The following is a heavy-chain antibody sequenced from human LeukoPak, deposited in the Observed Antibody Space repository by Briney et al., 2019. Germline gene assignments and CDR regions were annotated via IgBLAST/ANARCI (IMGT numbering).Heavy chain of an antibody. D-gene: IGHD1-26*01. J-gene: IGHJ4*02. CDR1: GYTFTGYY. Sequence: ASVKVSCKASGYTFTGYYMHWVRQAPGQGLEWMGWINPNSGGTNYAKKFQGRVTMTRDTSISTAYMELSRLRSDDTAVYYCARAGERYSGSYFDYWGQGTLVTVSS. V-gene: IGHV1-2*02. CDR2: INPNSGGT. CDR3: ARAGERYSGSYFDY.